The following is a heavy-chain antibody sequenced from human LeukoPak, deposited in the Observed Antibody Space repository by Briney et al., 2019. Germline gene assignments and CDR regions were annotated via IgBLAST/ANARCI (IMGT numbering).Heavy chain of an antibody. CDR2: IRYDGSNK. J-gene: IGHJ4*02. Sequence: GGSLRLSCAASGFTFSSYGMHWVHQAPGKGLEGVAFIRYDGSNKYFADSVKGRFTIYRDNSKNTLYLQMISLRVEDTAVYYCAKARSLLPDYWGQGTLVTDSS. CDR1: GFTFSSYG. CDR3: AKARSLLPDY. V-gene: IGHV3-30*02. D-gene: IGHD2/OR15-2a*01.